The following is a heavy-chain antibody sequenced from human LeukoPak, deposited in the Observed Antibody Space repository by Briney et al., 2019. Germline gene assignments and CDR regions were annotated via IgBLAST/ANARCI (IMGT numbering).Heavy chain of an antibody. J-gene: IGHJ4*02. CDR1: GFTFSTYW. CDR2: ISSSSSYI. D-gene: IGHD2-15*01. V-gene: IGHV3-21*01. CDR3: ASEYCSGGSCYAVDY. Sequence: PGGSLRLSCAASGFTFSTYWMNWVRQAPGKGLEWVSSISSSSSYIYYADSVKGRFTISRDNAKNSLYLQMNSLRAEDTAVYYCASEYCSGGSCYAVDYWGQGTLVTVSS.